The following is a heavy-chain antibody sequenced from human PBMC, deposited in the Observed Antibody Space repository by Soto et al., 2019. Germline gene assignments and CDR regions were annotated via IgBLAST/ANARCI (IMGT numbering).Heavy chain of an antibody. V-gene: IGHV1-46*03. Sequence: ASVKVSCKASGYTFTSYFMHWVRQAPGQGLEWMGIINPSGGSTSYAQKFQGRVTMTRDTSTSTVYMELSSLRSEDTAVYYCARVSSHPGAFDIWGQGTMVTVSS. CDR3: ARVSSHPGAFDI. CDR1: GYTFTSYF. J-gene: IGHJ3*02. D-gene: IGHD6-6*01. CDR2: INPSGGST.